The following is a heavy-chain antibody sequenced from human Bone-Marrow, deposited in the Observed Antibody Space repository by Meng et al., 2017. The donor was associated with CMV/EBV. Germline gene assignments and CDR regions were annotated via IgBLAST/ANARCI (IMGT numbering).Heavy chain of an antibody. J-gene: IGHJ4*02. CDR2: IYYSGST. Sequence: GSLRLSCTVSGGSISSSSYYWGWIRQPPGKGLEWIGSIYYSGSTYYNPSLKSRVTISVDTSKNQFSLKLSSVTAADTAVYYCARGEATIFGVVITYYYFDYWGQGTLVTVSS. CDR3: ARGEATIFGVVITYYYFDY. V-gene: IGHV4-39*07. D-gene: IGHD3-3*01. CDR1: GGSISSSSYY.